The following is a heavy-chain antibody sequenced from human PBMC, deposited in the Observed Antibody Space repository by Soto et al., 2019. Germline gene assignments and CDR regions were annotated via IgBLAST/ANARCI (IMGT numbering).Heavy chain of an antibody. J-gene: IGHJ5*02. CDR3: ARDPVGGNWFDP. D-gene: IGHD1-26*01. Sequence: QVQLVQSGAEGKKPGASVKVSCKASGYTFTSYGISWVRQAPGQGLEWMGWIRAYNGNTNDAQKLQGRVTMTTDTSTSTAYMELRSLRSDVTSVYYCARDPVGGNWFDPWGQGTLVTVSS. CDR1: GYTFTSYG. V-gene: IGHV1-18*01. CDR2: IRAYNGNT.